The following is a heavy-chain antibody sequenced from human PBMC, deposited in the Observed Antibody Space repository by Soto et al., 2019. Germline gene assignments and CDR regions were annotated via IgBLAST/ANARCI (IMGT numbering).Heavy chain of an antibody. CDR3: AKALGWAVSGPGDN. D-gene: IGHD6-19*01. V-gene: IGHV3-74*01. CDR2: INSDGITT. Sequence: GGSLRLSCAASGFTFSSYWMHWVRQAPGKGLVWVSRINSDGITTNYADSVKGRFSISRDSSKNTLYLQMNSLRAEDTATYYCAKALGWAVSGPGDNWGQGTLVTVSS. J-gene: IGHJ4*02. CDR1: GFTFSSYW.